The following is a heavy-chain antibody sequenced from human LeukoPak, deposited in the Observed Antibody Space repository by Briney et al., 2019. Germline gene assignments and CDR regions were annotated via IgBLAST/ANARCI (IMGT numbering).Heavy chain of an antibody. J-gene: IGHJ3*02. CDR3: AREGGGGGAFDI. Sequence: SETLSLTCSVSGGSISSGPYFWSWIRQSPGQGLEWIGYIWPSGSTNYNPSLKSRVTISVDTSKNQFSLKLSSVTAADTAVYYCAREGGGGGAFDIWGQGTMVTVSS. CDR1: GGSISSGPYF. V-gene: IGHV4-61*01. CDR2: IWPSGST. D-gene: IGHD2-21*01.